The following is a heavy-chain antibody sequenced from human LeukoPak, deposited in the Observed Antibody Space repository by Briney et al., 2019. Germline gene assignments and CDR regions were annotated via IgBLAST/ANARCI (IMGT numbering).Heavy chain of an antibody. CDR1: GFTFSSYW. Sequence: GSLRLSCAASGFTFSSYWMSWVRQAPGKGLEWIGEGNHSGSTKYNPSLKSRVTISVETSKNQFSLKLSSVTAADTAVYYCARRFLGVWYKPFDYWGQGTLVTVSS. J-gene: IGHJ4*02. D-gene: IGHD6-19*01. CDR2: GNHSGST. CDR3: ARRFLGVWYKPFDY. V-gene: IGHV4-34*01.